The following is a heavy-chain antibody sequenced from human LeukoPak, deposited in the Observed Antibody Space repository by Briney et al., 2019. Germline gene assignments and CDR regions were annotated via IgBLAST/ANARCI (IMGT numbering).Heavy chain of an antibody. D-gene: IGHD3-22*01. Sequence: PAETLSLTCAASGDSFIGYFWTWIRQASGKGLEWIGDINHSGRTNYNPSLQRRVSISVDTSKNQFSLNVTSVTGADTAVYYCARTSGFFDSSGFYQQNPYYFQYWGQGVLVTVSS. CDR2: INHSGRT. CDR1: GDSFIGYF. V-gene: IGHV4-34*01. CDR3: ARTSGFFDSSGFYQQNPYYFQY. J-gene: IGHJ4*02.